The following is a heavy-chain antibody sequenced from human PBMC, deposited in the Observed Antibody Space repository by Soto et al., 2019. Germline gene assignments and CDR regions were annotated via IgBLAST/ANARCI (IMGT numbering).Heavy chain of an antibody. CDR3: ARDLPMDV. CDR1: GYTFSSYG. V-gene: IGHV1-18*01. J-gene: IGHJ6*02. CDR2: ISAYTGNT. Sequence: QVQLVQARAKVKKPGASVKVSCKASGYTFSSYGITWVRQAPGQGLEWMGWISAYTGNTNYAQKVQGRVTMTTDTSTSTAYMELRSLRSDDTAVYYCARDLPMDVWGQGTTVTVSS.